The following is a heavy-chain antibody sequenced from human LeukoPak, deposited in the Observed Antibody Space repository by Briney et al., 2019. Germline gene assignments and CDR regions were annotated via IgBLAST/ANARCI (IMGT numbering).Heavy chain of an antibody. CDR2: ISSSGTYI. D-gene: IGHD4-17*01. J-gene: IGHJ4*02. CDR3: AREDATAFDY. CDR1: GFTFDDYG. Sequence: PGGSLRLSCAASGFTFDDYGMSWVRQAPGKGLEWVSSISSSGTYIYYADSVKGRFSISRDNAKNSLYLQMNSLRVEDTAVYYCAREDATAFDYWGQGTLVTVSS. V-gene: IGHV3-21*01.